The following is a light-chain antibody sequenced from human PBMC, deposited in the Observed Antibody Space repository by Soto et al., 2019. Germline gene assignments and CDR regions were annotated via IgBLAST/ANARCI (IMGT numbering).Light chain of an antibody. J-gene: IGKJ1*01. CDR2: DAS. V-gene: IGKV3D-20*02. CDR3: QQRSNWPSIT. Sequence: EIVLTQSPGTLSLSPGERATLSCRASQSVSSSYLAWYQQKPGQAPRLLIYDASNRATGIPARFSGSGSGTDFTLTISSLEPEDFAVYYCQQRSNWPSITFGQGTKVDIK. CDR1: QSVSSSY.